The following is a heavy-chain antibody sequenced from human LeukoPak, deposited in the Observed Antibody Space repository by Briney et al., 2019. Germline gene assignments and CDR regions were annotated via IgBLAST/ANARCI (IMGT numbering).Heavy chain of an antibody. Sequence: PGGSLRLSCAASGFTFSGYAMSWVRQAPGKGLEWVSAISGSGGSTYYADSVKGRFTISRDNSKNTLYLQMNSLRAEDTAVYYCATTIAAAGTRYFDLWGRGTLVTVSS. D-gene: IGHD6-13*01. CDR3: ATTIAAAGTRYFDL. CDR2: ISGSGGST. J-gene: IGHJ2*01. V-gene: IGHV3-23*01. CDR1: GFTFSGYA.